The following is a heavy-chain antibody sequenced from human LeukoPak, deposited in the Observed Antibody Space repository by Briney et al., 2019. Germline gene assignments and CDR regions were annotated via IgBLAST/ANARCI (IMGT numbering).Heavy chain of an antibody. V-gene: IGHV3-33*06. CDR2: IWYDGSNK. CDR3: AKASVMITFGGVIVPPGPY. J-gene: IGHJ4*02. Sequence: GGSLRLSCAASGFTFSSYGMHWVRQAPGKGLEWVAVIWYDGSNKYYADSVKGRFTISRDNSKNTLYLQMNSLRAEDTAVYYCAKASVMITFGGVIVPPGPYCGQGILVTVYS. CDR1: GFTFSSYG. D-gene: IGHD3-16*02.